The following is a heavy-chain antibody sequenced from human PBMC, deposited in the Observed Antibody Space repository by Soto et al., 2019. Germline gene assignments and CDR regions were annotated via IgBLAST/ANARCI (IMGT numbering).Heavy chain of an antibody. CDR1: GFTFSSHW. CDR2: INLDGSET. V-gene: IGHV3-7*04. D-gene: IGHD1-1*01. J-gene: IGHJ4*02. CDR3: ARGILTGLDYFDC. Sequence: ESVGGLVQPGGSLRLSCAASGFTFSSHWMTWVRQIPGKGLEWVANINLDGSETYYLDSVTGRFTISRDNAKDSLYLQMSSLRAEDTAVYFCARGILTGLDYFDCWGQGTLVTVSS.